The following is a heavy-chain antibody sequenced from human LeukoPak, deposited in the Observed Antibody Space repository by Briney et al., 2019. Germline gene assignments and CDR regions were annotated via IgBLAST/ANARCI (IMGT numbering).Heavy chain of an antibody. D-gene: IGHD3-9*01. CDR2: IKQDGSGK. CDR1: GLTFSSYW. J-gene: IGHJ6*02. V-gene: IGHV3-7*03. Sequence: PGGSLRLSCAASGLTFSSYWMSWVRQAPGKGLEWVANIKQDGSGKYYVDSVKGRFTISRDNAKNSLYLQMNSLRAEDTAVYYCARDLYYDILTGRGIRYYYGMDVWGQGTTVTVSS. CDR3: ARDLYYDILTGRGIRYYYGMDV.